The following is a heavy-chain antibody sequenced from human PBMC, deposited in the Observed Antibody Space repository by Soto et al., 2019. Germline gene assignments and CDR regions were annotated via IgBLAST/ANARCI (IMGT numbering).Heavy chain of an antibody. J-gene: IGHJ3*02. Sequence: GGSLRLSCAASGFTLSSYAMSWVRQAPGKGLEWVSAISGSGGSTYYADSVKGRFTISRDNSKNTLYLQMNSLRAEDTAVYYCAKDHWNIVATIDAFDIWGQGTMVTVSS. CDR1: GFTLSSYA. CDR3: AKDHWNIVATIDAFDI. V-gene: IGHV3-23*01. CDR2: ISGSGGST. D-gene: IGHD5-12*01.